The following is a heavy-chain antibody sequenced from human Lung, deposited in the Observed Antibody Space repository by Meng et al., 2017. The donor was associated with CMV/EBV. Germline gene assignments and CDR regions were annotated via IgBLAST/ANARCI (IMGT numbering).Heavy chain of an antibody. CDR3: ASFPPPGKQWLVTDY. Sequence: QVQLHGSGPGLVKPSGTLSLTCAVSGGSISSSNWWSWVRQPPGKGLEWIGEIYHSGSTNYNPSLKSRVTISVDKSKNQFSLKLSSVTAADTAVYYCASFPPPGKQWLVTDYWGQGTLVTASS. V-gene: IGHV4-4*02. J-gene: IGHJ4*02. CDR1: GGSISSSNW. CDR2: IYHSGST. D-gene: IGHD6-19*01.